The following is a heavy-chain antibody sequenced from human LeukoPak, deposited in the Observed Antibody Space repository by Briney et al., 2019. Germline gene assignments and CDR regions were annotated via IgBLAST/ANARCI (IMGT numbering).Heavy chain of an antibody. CDR2: ISGSGGST. CDR1: GFTFSSYS. D-gene: IGHD1-26*01. Sequence: GSLRLSCAASGFTFSSYSMSWVRQAPGRGLEWVSAISGSGGSTYYADSVKGRFTISRDNSKNTLYLQMNSLRVEDTAVYYCARTGSSRFDYWGQGTLVTVSS. J-gene: IGHJ4*02. V-gene: IGHV3-23*01. CDR3: ARTGSSRFDY.